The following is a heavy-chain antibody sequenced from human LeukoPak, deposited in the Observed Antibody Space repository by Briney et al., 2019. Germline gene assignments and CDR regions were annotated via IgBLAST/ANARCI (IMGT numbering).Heavy chain of an antibody. D-gene: IGHD2-21*02. CDR1: GGSFSGYY. J-gene: IGHJ3*02. CDR3: KLVTASDAFDI. Sequence: SETLSLTCAVYGGSFSGYYWSWIRQPPGKGLEWIGEINHSGSTNYNPSLKSRVTISVDTSKNQFSLKLSSVTAADTAVYYCKLVTASDAFDIWGQGTMVIVSS. V-gene: IGHV4-34*01. CDR2: INHSGST.